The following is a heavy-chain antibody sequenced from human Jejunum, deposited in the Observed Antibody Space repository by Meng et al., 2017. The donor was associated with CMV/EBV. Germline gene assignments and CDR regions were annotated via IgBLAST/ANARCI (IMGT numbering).Heavy chain of an antibody. CDR2: IDYDGSSA. D-gene: IGHD3-3*01. V-gene: IGHV3-74*01. CDR1: GFTGSDYS. CDR3: ARVATLSTIPWFDP. Sequence: SSGFTGSDYSIHWVRQAPGKGLVWVSRIDYDGSSAPYADSVKGRFTISRDNAKNTLYLQMNSLTAEDTAVYYCARVATLSTIPWFDPWGQGTLVTVSS. J-gene: IGHJ5*02.